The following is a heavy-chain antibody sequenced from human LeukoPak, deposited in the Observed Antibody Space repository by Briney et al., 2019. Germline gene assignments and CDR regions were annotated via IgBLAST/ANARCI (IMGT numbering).Heavy chain of an antibody. CDR1: GFIFSTYN. J-gene: IGHJ4*02. Sequence: GGSLRLSCTASGFIFSTYNMNWVRQAPGKGLEWVSCISSSGYIFYADSVKGRFTISRDNAKNSLYLHMNSLRAEDTAVYYCARDYGRYGGQPYYFDSWGQGTLVTVSS. D-gene: IGHD4-23*01. V-gene: IGHV3-21*01. CDR3: ARDYGRYGGQPYYFDS. CDR2: ISSSGYI.